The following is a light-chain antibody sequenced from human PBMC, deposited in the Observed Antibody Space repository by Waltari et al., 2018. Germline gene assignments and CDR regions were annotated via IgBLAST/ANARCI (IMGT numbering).Light chain of an antibody. J-gene: IGLJ1*01. CDR2: YER. CDR1: RVGRYS. V-gene: IGLV3-21*04. Sequence: SYVLTPPPSVAVAPGQPARITCGGARVGRYSVHLYQQKPGQAPGRVIRYERDRPYGIPGRFSGSNSANTATLTISRVEAGDEANYYCQVWHAAIDPGVFGTGTEVTV. CDR3: QVWHAAIDPGV.